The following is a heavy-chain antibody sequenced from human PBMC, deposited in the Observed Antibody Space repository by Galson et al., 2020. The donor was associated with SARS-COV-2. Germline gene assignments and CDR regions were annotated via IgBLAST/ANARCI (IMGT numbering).Heavy chain of an antibody. J-gene: IGHJ6*02. V-gene: IGHV1-18*01. CDR1: GYTFNNYG. CDR3: ARIHFYSNYYYGMDV. D-gene: IGHD4-4*01. CDR2: INNYNHNT. Sequence: ASVKVSCRASGYTFNNYGISWVRQAPGQGLEWMGWINNYNHNTKYAQKFQGRVTMTTDTSTSTAYMEVWSMRSDDTAVYYCARIHFYSNYYYGMDVWGQGTTVTVSS.